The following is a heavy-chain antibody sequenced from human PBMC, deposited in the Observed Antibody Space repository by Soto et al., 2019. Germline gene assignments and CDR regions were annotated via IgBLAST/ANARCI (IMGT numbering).Heavy chain of an antibody. CDR1: GFSLSTSGVG. J-gene: IGHJ1*01. Sequence: QITLKESGPTLVKPTQTLTLTCTFSGFSLSTSGVGVGWIRQPPGKALEWLALIYWDDDKRYSPSLKSRITITKDPSKNQVGLTMTNIDPVDTATYYCAHRPGGDYGIYFQHWGQGTLVTVSS. V-gene: IGHV2-5*02. CDR3: AHRPGGDYGIYFQH. CDR2: IYWDDDK. D-gene: IGHD4-17*01.